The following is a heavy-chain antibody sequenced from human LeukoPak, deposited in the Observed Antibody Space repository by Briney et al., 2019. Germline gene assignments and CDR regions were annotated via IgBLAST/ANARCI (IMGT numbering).Heavy chain of an antibody. CDR2: IYPSDSET. CDR1: GYSFTSYW. J-gene: IGHJ4*02. CDR3: ARWRSAYNFDF. D-gene: IGHD3-16*01. V-gene: IGHV5-51*01. Sequence: GESLKISCKGSGYSFTSYWIGWVRQTPGKGLEWMGIIYPSDSETRYSPSFQGLVTFSADETMSTAYLQLSSLKASDTAMYYCARWRSAYNFDFWGQGTLVTVPS.